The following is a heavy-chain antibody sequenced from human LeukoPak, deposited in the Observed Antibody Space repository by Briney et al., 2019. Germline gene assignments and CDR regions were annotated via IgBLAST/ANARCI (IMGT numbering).Heavy chain of an antibody. CDR1: GGSISGYY. Sequence: SETLSLTCTLSGGSISGYYWSWIRLSAGKGLEWIGRISYSGSTNYNPSLKSRVSLSVDTSKNQFSLKLTSVTAADTAIYYCARDGVPVARKAYYYYSMDVWGKGATVTVSS. CDR2: ISYSGST. D-gene: IGHD6-19*01. J-gene: IGHJ6*03. CDR3: ARDGVPVARKAYYYYSMDV. V-gene: IGHV4-4*07.